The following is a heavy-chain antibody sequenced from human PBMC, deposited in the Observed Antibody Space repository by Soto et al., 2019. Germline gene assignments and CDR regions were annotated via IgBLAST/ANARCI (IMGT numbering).Heavy chain of an antibody. CDR3: VRDDDHSSGYYYPFDY. J-gene: IGHJ4*02. CDR2: INPSGGST. D-gene: IGHD3-22*01. CDR1: GYTFTSYY. V-gene: IGHV1-46*01. Sequence: QVQLVQSGAEVKKPGASVKVSCKASGYTFTSYYMHWVRQAPGQGLEWMGIINPSGGSTSYAQKFQGRVTMTSDTSTTTVYMELSSPRSEDTAVYYCVRDDDHSSGYYYPFDYWGQGTLVTVSS.